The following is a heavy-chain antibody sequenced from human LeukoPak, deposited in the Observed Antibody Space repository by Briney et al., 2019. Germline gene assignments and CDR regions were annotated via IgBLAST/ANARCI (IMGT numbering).Heavy chain of an antibody. CDR2: IYYSGSN. D-gene: IGHD1-26*01. Sequence: SETLSLTCTVCGGSISSSSYYWGWIRQPPGKGLEWIGSIYYSGSNYYNPSLKSRVTISVDTSKNQFSLKLSSVTGADTAVYYCARGRSGSLDYWGQGTLVTVSS. CDR1: GGSISSSSYY. CDR3: ARGRSGSLDY. V-gene: IGHV4-39*01. J-gene: IGHJ4*02.